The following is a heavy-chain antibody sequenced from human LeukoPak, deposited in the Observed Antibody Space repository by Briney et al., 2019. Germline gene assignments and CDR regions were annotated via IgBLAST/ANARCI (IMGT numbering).Heavy chain of an antibody. J-gene: IGHJ6*03. Sequence: ASVNVSCKASGYTFTYFYIHWVRQAPGQGLEWIGGMNTNTWKPTYAQGFTGRFVFSLDTSVSTAYLQISSLKAEDTAVYYCARVARYFAWLPDYYSYYMDVWGKGTTVTVSS. V-gene: IGHV7-4-1*02. CDR2: MNTNTWKP. CDR3: ARVARYFAWLPDYYSYYMDV. D-gene: IGHD3-9*01. CDR1: GYTFTYFY.